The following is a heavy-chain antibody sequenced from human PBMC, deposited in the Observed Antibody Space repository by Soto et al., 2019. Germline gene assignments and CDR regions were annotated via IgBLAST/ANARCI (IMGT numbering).Heavy chain of an antibody. CDR3: ASSAYDILTGYYKGYYYGMDV. V-gene: IGHV1-3*01. J-gene: IGHJ6*02. Sequence: ASVKVSCQASGYTFTSYAMHWVRQATGQRLEWMGWINAGNGNTKYSQKFQGRVTITRDTSASTAYMELSSLRSEDTAVYYCASSAYDILTGYYKGYYYGMDVWGQGTTVTVSS. D-gene: IGHD3-9*01. CDR2: INAGNGNT. CDR1: GYTFTSYA.